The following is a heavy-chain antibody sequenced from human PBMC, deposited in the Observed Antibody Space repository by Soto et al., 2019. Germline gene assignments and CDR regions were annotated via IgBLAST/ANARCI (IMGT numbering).Heavy chain of an antibody. CDR1: GFSFSDFA. Sequence: GGSRRLSCAASGFSFSDFAMTWVRQAPGKGLEWVSTINREGTNTHYADSVKGRFTISRDNSKDTLYLEMNSLRAEDTAIYFCAKDPSTGSADFWGQGTLVTVSS. CDR3: AKDPSTGSADF. D-gene: IGHD3-9*01. CDR2: INREGTNT. V-gene: IGHV3-23*01. J-gene: IGHJ4*02.